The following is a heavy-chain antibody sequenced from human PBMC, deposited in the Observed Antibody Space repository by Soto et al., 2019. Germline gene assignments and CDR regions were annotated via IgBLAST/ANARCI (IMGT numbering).Heavy chain of an antibody. CDR3: ARDTKVAAAPVRYCSGGSWSPNYYYYGMDV. D-gene: IGHD2-15*01. J-gene: IGHJ6*02. CDR1: GGTISNDGNY. V-gene: IGHV4-31*03. Sequence: PAETLSLTCTVSGGTISNDGNYWSCIRQHPGKGLVWVGYINYSGSTYYNRALKSRVTISVDTSKNQFSLRLSSVTAADTAVYYCARDTKVAAAPVRYCSGGSWSPNYYYYGMDVWGQGTTVTVSS. CDR2: INYSGST.